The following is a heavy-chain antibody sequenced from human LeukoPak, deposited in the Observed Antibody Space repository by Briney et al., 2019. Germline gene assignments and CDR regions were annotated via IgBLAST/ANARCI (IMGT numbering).Heavy chain of an antibody. V-gene: IGHV4-34*01. J-gene: IGHJ4*02. CDR2: INHSGST. CDR3: ARHVPGGWYRNSDYFDY. D-gene: IGHD6-19*01. CDR1: GVSFSGYY. Sequence: KSSETLSLTCAVYGVSFSGYYWSWIRQPPGKGLEWIGEINHSGSTNYNPSLKSRVTISVDTSKNQFSLKLSSVTAADTAVYYCARHVPGGWYRNSDYFDYWGQGTLVTVSS.